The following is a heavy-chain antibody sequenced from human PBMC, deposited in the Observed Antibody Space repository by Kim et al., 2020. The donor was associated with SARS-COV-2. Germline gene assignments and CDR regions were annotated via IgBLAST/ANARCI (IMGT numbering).Heavy chain of an antibody. CDR3: ARLYAFAGSYTAYYFDF. V-gene: IGHV4-39*01. D-gene: IGHD3-10*01. Sequence: SETLSLTCTVSGASIGENGYFWAWVRQPPGKGLEWIGSVSFSGRTYYNPSLERRLTTSLDRSRTQFSLRLKSVTAADTAVYDCARLYAFAGSYTAYYFDFWGQGTLVSVSS. CDR2: VSFSGRT. CDR1: GASIGENGYF. J-gene: IGHJ4*02.